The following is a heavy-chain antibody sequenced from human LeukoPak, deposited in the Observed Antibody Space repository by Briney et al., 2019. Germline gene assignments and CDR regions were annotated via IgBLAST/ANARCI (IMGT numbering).Heavy chain of an antibody. CDR1: GYTFTGYY. D-gene: IGHD4-23*01. V-gene: IGHV1-2*02. CDR3: ARAGSMVVKGPGY. Sequence: ASVKVSCKXSGYTFTGYYMHWVRQAPGQGLEWMGWINPNSGGTNYSQKFQGRVTMTRDTSISTAYMELSRLRSEDTAAYYCARAGSMVVKGPGYWGQGTLVTVSS. CDR2: INPNSGGT. J-gene: IGHJ4*02.